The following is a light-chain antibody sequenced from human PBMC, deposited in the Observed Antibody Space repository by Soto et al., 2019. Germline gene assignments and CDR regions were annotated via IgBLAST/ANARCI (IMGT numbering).Light chain of an antibody. Sequence: QSALTQPASVSGSPGQSITISCTGTSSDVGGYNLVSWYQQLPGEAPKLMIYEGTKRPSGVSNRFSGSKSGNTASLTISGLQPEDEADYYCCSYADGPTPVVFGGGTQLTVL. CDR1: SSDVGGYNL. V-gene: IGLV2-23*01. CDR3: CSYADGPTPVV. J-gene: IGLJ2*01. CDR2: EGT.